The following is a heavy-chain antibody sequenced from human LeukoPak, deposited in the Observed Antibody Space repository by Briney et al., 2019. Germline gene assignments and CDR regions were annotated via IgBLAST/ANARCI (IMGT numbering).Heavy chain of an antibody. Sequence: SETLSLTCAVYGGSFSGYYWSWIRQPPGKGLEWIGEINHSGSTNYNPSLKSRVTISVDTSKNQFSLKLSSVAAADTAVYYCARSSSWYEVFDYWGQGTLVTVSS. CDR2: INHSGST. D-gene: IGHD6-13*01. V-gene: IGHV4-34*01. J-gene: IGHJ4*02. CDR3: ARSSSWYEVFDY. CDR1: GGSFSGYY.